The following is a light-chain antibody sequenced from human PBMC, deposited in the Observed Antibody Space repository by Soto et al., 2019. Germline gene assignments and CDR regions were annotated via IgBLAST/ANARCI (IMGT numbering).Light chain of an antibody. CDR1: SSDVGGYKY. CDR2: EVS. J-gene: IGLJ1*01. Sequence: QFALTQPASVSGSPGQSITISCTGTSSDVGGYKYVSWHQQHPGKAPKLMIYEVSNRPAGVSDRFSGSKSGNTASLTISGLQAEDEADYYCSSCTSTSTYVFGTGTKLTVL. V-gene: IGLV2-14*01. CDR3: SSCTSTSTYV.